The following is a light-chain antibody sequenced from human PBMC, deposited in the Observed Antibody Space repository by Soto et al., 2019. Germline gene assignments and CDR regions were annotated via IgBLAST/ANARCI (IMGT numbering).Light chain of an antibody. CDR2: DAS. Sequence: DIQMTQSPSTLSASVGVRVTITCRASQSISSWLAWYQQKPGKAPKLLIYDASSLVSGVPSRFSGSGSGTEFPLTISSLLPDDFATYYCQHSGTFGQGNKVQIK. CDR3: QHSGT. J-gene: IGKJ1*01. V-gene: IGKV1-5*01. CDR1: QSISSW.